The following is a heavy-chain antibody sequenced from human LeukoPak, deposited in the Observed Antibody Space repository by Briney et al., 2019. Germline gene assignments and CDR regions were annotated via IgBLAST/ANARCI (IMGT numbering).Heavy chain of an antibody. J-gene: IGHJ4*02. CDR1: GFTFSSYW. CDR2: IKSDGSNI. V-gene: IGHV3-74*01. D-gene: IGHD3-3*01. CDR3: AKPVTDFWSGYYPPNFDY. Sequence: PGGSLRLSCAASGFTFSSYWMHWVRQPPGKGLVWVSRIKSDGSNIVYADSVKGRFTISRDNSKNTLYLQMNSLRAEDTAVYYCAKPVTDFWSGYYPPNFDYWGQGTLVTVSS.